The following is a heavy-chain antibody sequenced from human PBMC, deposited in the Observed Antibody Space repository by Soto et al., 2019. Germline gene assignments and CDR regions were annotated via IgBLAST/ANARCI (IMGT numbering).Heavy chain of an antibody. D-gene: IGHD2-8*01. V-gene: IGHV3-30-3*01. J-gene: IGHJ4*02. CDR3: ASSYCPSSYYFDY. CDR2: ISYDGSNK. Sequence: QVQLVESGGGVVQPGRSLRLSCAASGFTFSSYAMHWVRQAPGKGLEWVAVISYDGSNKYYADSVKGRFTISRDNSKNTLYLQMNSLRAEDTAVYYCASSYCPSSYYFDYWGQGTLVTVS. CDR1: GFTFSSYA.